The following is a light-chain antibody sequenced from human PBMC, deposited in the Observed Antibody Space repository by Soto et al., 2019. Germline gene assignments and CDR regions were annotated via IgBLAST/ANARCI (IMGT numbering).Light chain of an antibody. J-gene: IGKJ5*01. CDR3: HHYQNGYPLT. V-gene: IGKV3-20*01. Sequence: DILLTQSPDTLSLSPGERATLSCKAAQSVGTCLAWYQHQTGQAPRLLISGAASTATGTPDRVTCSGSETSFALTISRLEPEDDALYYCHHYQNGYPLTFGQGTRLEIK. CDR2: GAA. CDR1: QSVGTC.